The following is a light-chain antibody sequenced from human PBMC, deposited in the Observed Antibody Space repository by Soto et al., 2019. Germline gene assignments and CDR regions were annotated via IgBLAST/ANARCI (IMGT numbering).Light chain of an antibody. V-gene: IGLV1-40*01. Sequence: QSVLTQPPSVSGAPGQRVTISCTGSSSNIGAGYDVHWYQQLPGTAPKLLIYGNSNRPSGVPDRFSGSKSGTSASLAITGLKAEDGADYYGQPYASGLRGVVFAGGTKLPVL. CDR3: QPYASGLRGVV. CDR2: GNS. J-gene: IGLJ2*01. CDR1: SSNIGAGYD.